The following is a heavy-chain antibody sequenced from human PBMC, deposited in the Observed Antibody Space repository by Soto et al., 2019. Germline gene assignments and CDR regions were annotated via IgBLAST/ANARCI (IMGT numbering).Heavy chain of an antibody. V-gene: IGHV3-73*02. D-gene: IGHD6-19*01. J-gene: IGHJ4*02. CDR2: IRGKTNSYAT. Sequence: EVQLVESGGGLVQPGGSLKVSCAASGFTFSDSVMHWVRQASGKGLEWVGRIRGKTNSYATTYAASLKGRFTISRDDSKSTTYLQMNSLNAEDTAVYYCTSAAVASYWGQGTLVTVSS. CDR3: TSAAVASY. CDR1: GFTFSDSV.